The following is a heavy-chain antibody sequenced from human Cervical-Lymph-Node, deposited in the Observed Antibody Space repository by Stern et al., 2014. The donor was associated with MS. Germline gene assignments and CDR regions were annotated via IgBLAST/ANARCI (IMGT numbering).Heavy chain of an antibody. D-gene: IGHD1-26*01. CDR1: GYSFTAYF. CDR3: ARDRGSHSDY. Sequence: QLVQSGAEVKKPGASVKVSCKASGYSFTAYFIHWVRQAPGQGLEWMGWISTDTGGANYAQRFQGRVTMTRDTSISTTYMELSRLRSDDTAVYYCARDRGSHSDYWGQGTLVTVSS. V-gene: IGHV1-2*02. J-gene: IGHJ4*02. CDR2: ISTDTGGA.